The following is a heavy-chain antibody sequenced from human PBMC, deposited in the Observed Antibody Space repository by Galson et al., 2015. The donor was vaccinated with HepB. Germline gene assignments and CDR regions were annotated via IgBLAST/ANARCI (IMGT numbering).Heavy chain of an antibody. CDR1: GFTFSLFT. CDR2: ISSSSRYI. D-gene: IGHD6-13*01. Sequence: SLRLSCAGSGFTFSLFTMDWVRQAPGKGLEWISSISSSSRYISYADSVKGRFTISRDNAKKSVYLQMTSLRAEDTAVYYCARGGAGYSSTNAGALDYWGQGTLATVSS. V-gene: IGHV3-21*01. CDR3: ARGGAGYSSTNAGALDY. J-gene: IGHJ4*02.